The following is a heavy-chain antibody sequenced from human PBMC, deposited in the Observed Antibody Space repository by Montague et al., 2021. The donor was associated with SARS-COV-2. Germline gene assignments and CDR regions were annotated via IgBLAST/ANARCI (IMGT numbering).Heavy chain of an antibody. CDR3: ARDLGFYGMDV. CDR2: ISYDGSNK. Sequence: SLRLSCAASGFTFSSYAMHWVRQAPGKGLEWVAVISYDGSNKYYADSVKGRFTISRDNSKNTLYLQMNSLRAEDTAVYYCARDLGFYGMDVWGQGTTVTVFS. J-gene: IGHJ6*02. CDR1: GFTFSSYA. V-gene: IGHV3-30*04.